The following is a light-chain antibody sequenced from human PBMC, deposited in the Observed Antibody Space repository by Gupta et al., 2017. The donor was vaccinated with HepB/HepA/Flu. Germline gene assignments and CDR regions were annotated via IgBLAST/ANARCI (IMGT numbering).Light chain of an antibody. V-gene: IGKV3-11*01. CDR2: EAS. CDR3: QQRSNWPMCS. J-gene: IGKJ2*04. CDR1: QSVSSY. Sequence: EIVLTQSPATLSLSPGERATLSCRASQSVSSYLAWYQQKRGQAPRLLIYEASNRATGIPAKFSGSGSGTDFTLTISSLEPEDFAVYYCQQRSNWPMCSFGQGTKLEIK.